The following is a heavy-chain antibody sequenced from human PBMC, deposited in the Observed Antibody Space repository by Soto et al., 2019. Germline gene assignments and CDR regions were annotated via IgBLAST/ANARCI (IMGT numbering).Heavy chain of an antibody. CDR1: GFTFSSYG. V-gene: IGHV3-33*01. Sequence: GGSLRLSCAASGFTFSSYGMHWVRQAPGKGLEWVAVIWYDGSNKYYADSVKGRFTISRDSSKNTLYLQMNSLRAEDTAVYYCASGDSTAGYYYGTDVWGEGPTVTVSS. J-gene: IGHJ6*02. D-gene: IGHD3-22*01. CDR3: ASGDSTAGYYYGTDV. CDR2: IWYDGSNK.